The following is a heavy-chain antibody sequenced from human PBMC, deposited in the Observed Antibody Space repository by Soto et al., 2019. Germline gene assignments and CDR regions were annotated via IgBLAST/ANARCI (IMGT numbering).Heavy chain of an antibody. CDR3: ATGNFGPTNAFHM. CDR1: GFSFSDYY. Sequence: QVQLVESGGGLVKPGGSLRLSCAASGFSFSDYYMSWIRQAPGKGLEWVSYISLASSYTNYVDSVKGRFTISRDNDKNSLYLPMDSLRAEDTAVYYCATGNFGPTNAFHMWGQGTMVTVSS. V-gene: IGHV3-11*06. D-gene: IGHD3-10*01. J-gene: IGHJ3*02. CDR2: ISLASSYT.